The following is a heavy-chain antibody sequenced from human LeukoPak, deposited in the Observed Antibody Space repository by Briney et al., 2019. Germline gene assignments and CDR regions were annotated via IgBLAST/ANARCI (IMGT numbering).Heavy chain of an antibody. CDR3: ARSQRIVVVAAKRYYFDY. Sequence: ASVKVSCKASGYTFTSCDINWVRQATGQGLEWMGWMNPNSGNTGYAQKFQGRVTMTRNTSISTAYMELSSLRSEDTAVYYCARSQRIVVVAAKRYYFDYWGQGTLVTVSS. D-gene: IGHD2-15*01. V-gene: IGHV1-8*01. CDR1: GYTFTSCD. CDR2: MNPNSGNT. J-gene: IGHJ4*02.